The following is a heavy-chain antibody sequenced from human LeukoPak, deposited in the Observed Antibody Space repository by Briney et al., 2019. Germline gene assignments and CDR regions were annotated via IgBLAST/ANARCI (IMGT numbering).Heavy chain of an antibody. V-gene: IGHV4-34*01. D-gene: IGHD3-22*01. CDR1: GGSFSGYY. CDR2: INHSGST. CDR3: AVDAGPYYYDSSGAP. J-gene: IGHJ5*02. Sequence: KPSETLSLTCAVYGGSFSGYYWSWIRQPPGKGLEWIGEINHSGSTNYNPSLKSRVTISVDTSKNQFSLKLGSVTAADTAVYYCAVDAGPYYYDSSGAPWGQGTLVTVSS.